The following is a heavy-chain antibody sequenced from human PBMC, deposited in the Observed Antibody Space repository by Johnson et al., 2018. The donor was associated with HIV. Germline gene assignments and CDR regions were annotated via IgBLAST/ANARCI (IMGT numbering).Heavy chain of an antibody. CDR2: IYSGGST. Sequence: EQLVESGGGLVKPGGSLRLSCAASGFTVSSNYMSWVRQAPGKGLEWVSIIYSGGSTFYADSVKARFTISRDNAKNSLYLQMNSLRAEDTAVYYCAGLPPGIARRAFDIWGQGTMVTVSS. CDR3: AGLPPGIARRAFDI. V-gene: IGHV3-66*01. CDR1: GFTVSSNY. J-gene: IGHJ3*02. D-gene: IGHD6-13*01.